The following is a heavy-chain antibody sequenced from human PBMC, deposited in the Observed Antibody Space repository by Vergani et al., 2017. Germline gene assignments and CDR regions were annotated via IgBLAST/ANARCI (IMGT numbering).Heavy chain of an antibody. D-gene: IGHD3-22*01. CDR1: GFTFSACP. CDR2: ISARYPST. CDR3: ARLSYDTTPYLQGGYDC. V-gene: IGHV3-23*01. Sequence: EVQLLQSGGGVIQPGGSVRLSCAASGFTFSACPMTRVRQAPGKGLEWVSAISARYPSTYYADSVKGRFTISRDNSKNMLYLQMNSLRAEDTAVYYCARLSYDTTPYLQGGYDCWGQGTLVSVSS. J-gene: IGHJ4*02.